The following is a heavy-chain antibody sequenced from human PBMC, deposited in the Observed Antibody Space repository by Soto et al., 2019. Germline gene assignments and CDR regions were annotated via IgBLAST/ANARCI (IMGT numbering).Heavy chain of an antibody. CDR3: ARLMTTVTTSDYYGMDV. CDR1: GYTFTSYD. D-gene: IGHD4-17*01. V-gene: IGHV1-8*01. Sequence: ASVKVSCKASGYTFTSYDINWVRQATGQGLEWMGWMSPNSGNTGYAQKFQGRVTMTRNTSISTAYMELSSLRSEDTAVYYCARLMTTVTTSDYYGMDVWGQGTTVTVSS. CDR2: MSPNSGNT. J-gene: IGHJ6*02.